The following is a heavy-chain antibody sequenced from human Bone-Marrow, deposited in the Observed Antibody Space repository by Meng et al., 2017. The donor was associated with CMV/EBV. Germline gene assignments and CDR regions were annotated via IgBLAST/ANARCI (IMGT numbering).Heavy chain of an antibody. D-gene: IGHD3-22*01. Sequence: GESLKISCAASGFTVSSNYMSWVRQAPGKGLEWVSVIYSGGSTYYADSVKGRFTISRDNSKNTLYLQMNSLRAEDTAVYYCAKDVYYDRQAFDIWGQGTMVTVSS. V-gene: IGHV3-66*02. CDR3: AKDVYYDRQAFDI. CDR2: IYSGGST. CDR1: GFTVSSNY. J-gene: IGHJ3*02.